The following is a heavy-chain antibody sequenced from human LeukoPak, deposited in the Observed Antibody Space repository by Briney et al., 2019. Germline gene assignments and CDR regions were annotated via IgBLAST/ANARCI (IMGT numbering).Heavy chain of an antibody. CDR2: IYYRGTT. J-gene: IGHJ4*02. V-gene: IGHV4-59*12. D-gene: IGHD5-12*01. Sequence: SETLSLTCTVSGDSIDSYYWSWIRQPPGKGLEWIGYIYYRGTTSYNPFLKSRVTISVDTSKNQFSLKLNSVTAADTAVYYCTRLPRYGGYDHFDYWGQGILVIVSS. CDR1: GDSIDSYY. CDR3: TRLPRYGGYDHFDY.